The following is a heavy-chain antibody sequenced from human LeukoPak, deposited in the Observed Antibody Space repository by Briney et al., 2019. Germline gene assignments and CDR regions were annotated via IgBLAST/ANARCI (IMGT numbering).Heavy chain of an antibody. J-gene: IGHJ5*02. CDR1: GYTFTSYG. D-gene: IGHD3-10*01. CDR3: ARDWVPGSYNP. CDR2: IIPILGIA. Sequence: ASVKVSCKASGYTFTSYGISWVRQAPGQGLEWMGRIIPILGIANYAQKFQGRVTITADKSTSTAYMELSSLRSEDTAVYYCARDWVPGSYNPWGQGTLVTVSS. V-gene: IGHV1-69*04.